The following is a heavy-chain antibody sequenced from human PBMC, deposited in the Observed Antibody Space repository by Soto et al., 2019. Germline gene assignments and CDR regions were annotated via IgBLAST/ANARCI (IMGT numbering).Heavy chain of an antibody. Sequence: ASVKVSCKASGYTFTSYDINWVRQATGQGLEWMGWMNPNSGNTGYAQKFQGRVTMTRNTSISTAYMELSSLRSEDTAVYYCARTLSSSYDAFDIWGQGTMVTVSS. V-gene: IGHV1-8*02. CDR3: ARTLSSSYDAFDI. D-gene: IGHD3-10*01. CDR1: GYTFTSYD. CDR2: MNPNSGNT. J-gene: IGHJ3*02.